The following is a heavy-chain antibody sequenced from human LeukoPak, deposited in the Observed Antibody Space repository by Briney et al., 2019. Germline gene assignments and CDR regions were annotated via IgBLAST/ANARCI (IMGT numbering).Heavy chain of an antibody. Sequence: GESLQISSQGSGYSFTSYWIGWVRPMPGKGLEWMGIIYPGDSDTRYSPSFQGQVTISADKSISTAYLQWSSLKASDTAMYYCARLSGDIAAAEGGDYWGQGTLVTVSS. CDR3: ARLSGDIAAAEGGDY. V-gene: IGHV5-51*01. CDR2: IYPGDSDT. CDR1: GYSFTSYW. J-gene: IGHJ4*02. D-gene: IGHD6-13*01.